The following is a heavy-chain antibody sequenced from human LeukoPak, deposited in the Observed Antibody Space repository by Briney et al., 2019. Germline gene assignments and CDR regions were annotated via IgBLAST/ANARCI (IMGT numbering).Heavy chain of an antibody. CDR3: AKPSGITMMGTGYYFDY. V-gene: IGHV3-23*01. CDR2: ISGSGGST. D-gene: IGHD3-22*01. Sequence: GGSLRLSCAASGFTFSSYAMSWVRQAPGKGLEWVSAISGSGGSTYYADSVKGRFTISRDNSKNTLYLQMNSLRAEDTAVYYCAKPSGITMMGTGYYFDYWGQGTLVTVSS. CDR1: GFTFSSYA. J-gene: IGHJ4*02.